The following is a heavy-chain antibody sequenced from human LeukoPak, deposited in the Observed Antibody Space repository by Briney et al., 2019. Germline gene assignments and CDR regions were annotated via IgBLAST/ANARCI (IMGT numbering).Heavy chain of an antibody. D-gene: IGHD1-20*01. CDR2: IYSSGTA. Sequence: PSETLSLTCTVSGGSISSSSYYWGWIRQPPGKGLECIGNIYSSGTAYYNPSLKSRVTISIDTSRSQFSLRLSSVTAADTAVYYCVQNIPGSIEHWGQGTLVTVSS. CDR3: VQNIPGSIEH. CDR1: GGSISSSSYY. J-gene: IGHJ1*01. V-gene: IGHV4-39*01.